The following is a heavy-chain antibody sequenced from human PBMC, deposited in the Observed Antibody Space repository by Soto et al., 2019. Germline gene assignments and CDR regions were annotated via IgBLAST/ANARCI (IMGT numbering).Heavy chain of an antibody. V-gene: IGHV3-21*01. CDR2: ISSSSSYI. D-gene: IGHD3-16*01. J-gene: IGHJ6*02. CDR3: ARDLDLGGQYYGMDV. CDR1: GFTFSSYS. Sequence: PVGSLRLSCAASGFTFSSYSMNWVRQTPGKGLEWVSSISSSSSYIYYADSVKGRFTISRDNAKNSLYLQMNSLRAEDTAVYYCARDLDLGGQYYGMDVWGQGTTVTVSS.